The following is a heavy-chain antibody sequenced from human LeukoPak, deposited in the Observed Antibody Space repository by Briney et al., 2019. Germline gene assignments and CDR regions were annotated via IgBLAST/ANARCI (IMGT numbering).Heavy chain of an antibody. CDR2: INHSGST. V-gene: IGHV4-34*03. Sequence: KTSETLSLTCAVYGGSFSGYYWSWIRQPPGKGLEWIGEINHSGSTNYNPSLKSRVTISVDTSKNQLSLKLSSVTAADTAVYYCYITMIVVVGNYFDYWGQGTLVTVSS. CDR3: YITMIVVVGNYFDY. CDR1: GGSFSGYY. D-gene: IGHD3-22*01. J-gene: IGHJ4*02.